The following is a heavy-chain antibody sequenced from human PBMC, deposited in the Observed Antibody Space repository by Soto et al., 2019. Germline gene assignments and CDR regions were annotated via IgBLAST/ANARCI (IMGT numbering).Heavy chain of an antibody. Sequence: GXSXKVSFKASGYTXNSYGISWVRQAPGQGLEWMGWISAYNGNTNYEQKLQGRVTMTTDTSTSTAYMELRSLRSDDTAVYYCARDVEWLAPYYFDYWGQGTRGTVSS. J-gene: IGHJ4*02. CDR2: ISAYNGNT. V-gene: IGHV1-18*01. D-gene: IGHD6-19*01. CDR3: ARDVEWLAPYYFDY. CDR1: GYTXNSYG.